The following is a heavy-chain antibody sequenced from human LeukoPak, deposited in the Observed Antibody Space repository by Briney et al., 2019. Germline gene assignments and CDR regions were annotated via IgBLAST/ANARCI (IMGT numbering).Heavy chain of an antibody. D-gene: IGHD4-11*01. CDR3: AKDTDSNYYYYYMDV. CDR1: GFTFSHYH. V-gene: IGHV3-21*04. J-gene: IGHJ6*03. CDR2: ISSSGTFI. Sequence: GGSLRLSCAASGFTFSHYHINWVRQAPGKGLEWVSSISSSGTFIYYADSLRGRFTISRDNAKNSLYLQMNSLRAEDMALYYCAKDTDSNYYYYYMDVWGKGTTVTVSS.